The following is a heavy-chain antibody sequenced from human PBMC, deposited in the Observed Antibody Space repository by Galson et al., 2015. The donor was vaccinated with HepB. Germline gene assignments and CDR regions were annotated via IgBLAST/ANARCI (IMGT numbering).Heavy chain of an antibody. CDR3: ACHYDILSGDSYFLNNWFAP. D-gene: IGHD3-9*01. J-gene: IGHJ5*02. CDR2: ISGGGVST. V-gene: IGHV3-23*01. CDR1: GFTFSSYA. Sequence: SLRLSCAASGFTFSSYAMNWLRQAPGKGLEWVSTISGGGVSTYYADSVKGRFTISRDNSKNTRFLQMNSLRAEDTAIYYCACHYDILSGDSYFLNNWFAPWCQAALVTGSS.